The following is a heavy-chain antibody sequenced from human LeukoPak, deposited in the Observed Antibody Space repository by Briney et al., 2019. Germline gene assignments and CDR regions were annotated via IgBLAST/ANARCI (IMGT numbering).Heavy chain of an antibody. CDR1: GGTFSSYA. CDR3: ARDRTYSSSWYVPYYYYGMDV. V-gene: IGHV1-69*13. D-gene: IGHD6-13*01. Sequence: GASVKVSCEASGGTFSSYAISWVRQAPGQGLEWMGGIIPIFGTANYAQKFQGRVTITADESTSTAYMELSSLRSEDTAVYYCARDRTYSSSWYVPYYYYGMDVWGQGTTVTVSS. CDR2: IIPIFGTA. J-gene: IGHJ6*02.